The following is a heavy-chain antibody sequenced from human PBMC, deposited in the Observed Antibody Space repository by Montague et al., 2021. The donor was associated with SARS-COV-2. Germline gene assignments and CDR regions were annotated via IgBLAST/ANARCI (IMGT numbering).Heavy chain of an antibody. CDR3: TREPRVGQLLSIYYYGMDV. CDR1: GGSISSGGYY. Sequence: TLSLTRTVSGGSISSGGYYWSWIRQHPGKGLEWIGYIYYSGGTYYNPSLKSRVTISVDTSKNQFSLKLSSVTAADTAVYYCTREPRVGQLLSIYYYGMDVWGQGTTVTVSS. CDR2: IYYSGGT. V-gene: IGHV4-31*03. J-gene: IGHJ6*02. D-gene: IGHD2-2*01.